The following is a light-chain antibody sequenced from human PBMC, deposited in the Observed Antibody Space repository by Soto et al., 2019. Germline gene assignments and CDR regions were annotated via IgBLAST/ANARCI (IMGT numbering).Light chain of an antibody. CDR1: QSISSW. CDR3: QQYNSYSGT. V-gene: IGKV1-5*03. J-gene: IGKJ1*01. Sequence: DIQMTQSPSTLSVSVGDRVTITCRASQSISSWLAWYQQKPGKAPKLLIYKASSLESGVPSRFSGSESGTEFTLTISSLQPDDFATYYCQQYNSYSGTFGQGTKVDIK. CDR2: KAS.